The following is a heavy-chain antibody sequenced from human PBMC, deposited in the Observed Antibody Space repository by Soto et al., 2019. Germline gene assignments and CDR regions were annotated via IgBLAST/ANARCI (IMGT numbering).Heavy chain of an antibody. CDR2: RSYDGSNK. J-gene: IGHJ4*02. Sequence: QGQLVESGGGVVQPGRSLRLSCAASGFTFSSYAMHWVRQAPGKGLEWVAVRSYDGSNKYYADSVKGRFTISRDNSKNTLYLQMNSLRAEDTAVDYCARSPTPASSGDLDYWGQGTLVTVSS. CDR1: GFTFSSYA. V-gene: IGHV3-30-3*01. D-gene: IGHD2-15*01. CDR3: ARSPTPASSGDLDY.